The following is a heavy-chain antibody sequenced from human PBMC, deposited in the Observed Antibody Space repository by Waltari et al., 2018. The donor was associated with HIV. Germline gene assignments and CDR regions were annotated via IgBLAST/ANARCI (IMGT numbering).Heavy chain of an antibody. Sequence: QVQLQESGPGLVKPSETLSLTCTVSGGSISSYYWSWIRQPAGKGLEWIGRIYTSGNTNYNPSLKSRVTMSVDTSKNQFSLKLSSVTAADTAVYYCARDGKDYDYVWGSYRPLDYGMDVWGQGTTVTVSS. CDR3: ARDGKDYDYVWGSYRPLDYGMDV. CDR2: IYTSGNT. J-gene: IGHJ6*02. V-gene: IGHV4-4*07. D-gene: IGHD3-16*02. CDR1: GGSISSYY.